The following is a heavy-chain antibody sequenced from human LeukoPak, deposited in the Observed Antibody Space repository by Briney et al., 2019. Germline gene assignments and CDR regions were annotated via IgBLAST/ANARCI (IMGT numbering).Heavy chain of an antibody. D-gene: IGHD3-9*01. J-gene: IGHJ4*02. CDR2: ISAYNGNT. Sequence: ASVKVSCKASGYTFTSYGISWVRQAPGQGLEWMGWISAYNGNTNYAQKLQGRVTMTTDTSTSTAYMELRSLRSDDTAVYYCARDNYDILTGYPQQGPFYFDYWGQGTLVTVSS. V-gene: IGHV1-18*01. CDR1: GYTFTSYG. CDR3: ARDNYDILTGYPQQGPFYFDY.